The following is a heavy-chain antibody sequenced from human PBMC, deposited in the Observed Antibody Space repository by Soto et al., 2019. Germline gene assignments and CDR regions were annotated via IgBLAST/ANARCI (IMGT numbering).Heavy chain of an antibody. CDR1: GYTFTSSD. Sequence: ASVKVSCKASGYTFTSSDISWVRQAPGQGLEWMGWISAYNGNTNYAQKLQGRVTMTTDTSTSTAYMELRSLRSDDTAVYYCARVGFGNFGSLLVDYYYHDGRAVWGQGTTDTVSS. CDR3: ARVGFGNFGSLLVDYYYHDGRAV. J-gene: IGHJ6*02. CDR2: ISAYNGNT. D-gene: IGHD3-10*01. V-gene: IGHV1-18*01.